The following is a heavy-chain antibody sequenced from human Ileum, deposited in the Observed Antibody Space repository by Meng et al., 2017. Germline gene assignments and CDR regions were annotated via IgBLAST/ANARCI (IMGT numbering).Heavy chain of an antibody. Sequence: QLQLTESGPRIVQPSGTLSLTCAVSGTWWSGVRQPPGKGLEWIGEIFQSGRTNYNPSLKSRVTISIDKSKSQISLQLSAVTAADTAVYSCATSNDRDVYYLGYWGQGTLVTVSS. CDR2: IFQSGRT. J-gene: IGHJ4*02. V-gene: IGHV4-4*02. CDR3: ATSNDRDVYYLGY. D-gene: IGHD3-22*01. CDR1: GTW.